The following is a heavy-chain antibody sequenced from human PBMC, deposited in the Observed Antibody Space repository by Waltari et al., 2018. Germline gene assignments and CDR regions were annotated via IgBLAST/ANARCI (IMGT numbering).Heavy chain of an antibody. D-gene: IGHD3-3*01. Sequence: QVQLQQWGAGLLKPSETLSLTCAVYGGSFSGYYWSWIRQPPGKGLEWIGEINHSGSTNYNPSLKSRVTISVDTSKNQFSLKLSSVTAADTAVYYCARAYYDFWSGYSNLYYFDYWGQGTLVTVSS. V-gene: IGHV4-34*01. CDR2: INHSGST. J-gene: IGHJ4*02. CDR3: ARAYYDFWSGYSNLYYFDY. CDR1: GGSFSGYY.